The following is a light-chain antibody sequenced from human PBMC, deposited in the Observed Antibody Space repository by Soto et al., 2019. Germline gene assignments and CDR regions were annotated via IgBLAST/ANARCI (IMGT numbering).Light chain of an antibody. CDR2: DAS. J-gene: IGKJ4*01. CDR1: QSVSSY. Sequence: EIVLTQSPATLSLSPGERATLSCRASQSVSSYLAWYQQKPGQAPRLLISDASNRATGIPARFSGSGSGTDFTLTSSSLEPEDFAVYYCQQRSNWPLLTFGGGTKVEIK. V-gene: IGKV3-11*01. CDR3: QQRSNWPLLT.